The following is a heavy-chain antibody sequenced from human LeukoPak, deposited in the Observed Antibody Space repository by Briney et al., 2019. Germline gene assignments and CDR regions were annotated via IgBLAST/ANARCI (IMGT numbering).Heavy chain of an antibody. CDR3: AGNVDTAMFGNY. V-gene: IGHV1-69*13. J-gene: IGHJ4*02. Sequence: SVKVSCKASGGTFSNYAINWVRQAPGPGLEWMGGIIPIFGTANYAQKFQGRVTITADESTSTAYMELSSLRSEDAAVYYCAGNVDTAMFGNYWGQGTLVTVSS. CDR1: GGTFSNYA. D-gene: IGHD5-18*01. CDR2: IIPIFGTA.